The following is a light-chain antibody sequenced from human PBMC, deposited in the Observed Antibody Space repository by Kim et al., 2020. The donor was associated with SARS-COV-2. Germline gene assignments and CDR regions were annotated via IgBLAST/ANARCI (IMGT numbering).Light chain of an antibody. CDR1: SLRSYY. CDR2: GKN. J-gene: IGLJ1*01. CDR3: NSRDSSGNPQNV. Sequence: SSALTQDPAVSVALGQTVRITCQGDSLRSYYASWYQQKPGQAPVLVIYGKNNRPSGIPDRFSGSSSGNTASLTITGAQAEDEADYYCNSRDSSGNPQNVFGTGTKVTVL. V-gene: IGLV3-19*01.